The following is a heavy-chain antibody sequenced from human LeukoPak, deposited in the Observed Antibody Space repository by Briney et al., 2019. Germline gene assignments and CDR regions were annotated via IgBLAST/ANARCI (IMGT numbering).Heavy chain of an antibody. CDR3: ASSEVAEYYGSGSYYFGY. J-gene: IGHJ4*02. CDR2: ISSSSTTI. Sequence: GGSLRISCAASGFTFSTYTMNWVRQAPGKGLEWVSYISSSSTTIYYTDSVKGRFTISRDNAKNSLYLQMNSLRDEDTAVYYCASSEVAEYYGSGSYYFGYWGQGTLVTVSS. V-gene: IGHV3-48*02. CDR1: GFTFSTYT. D-gene: IGHD3-10*01.